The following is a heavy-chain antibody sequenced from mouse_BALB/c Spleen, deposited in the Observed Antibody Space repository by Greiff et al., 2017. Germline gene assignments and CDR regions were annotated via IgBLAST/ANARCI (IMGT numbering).Heavy chain of an antibody. CDR3: ARSSSPAWFAY. V-gene: IGHV1-4*01. CDR1: GYTFTSYT. D-gene: IGHD1-1*01. J-gene: IGHJ3*01. CDR2: INPSSGYT. Sequence: QVQLQQSGAELARPGASVKMSCKASGYTFTSYTMHWVKQRPGQGLEWIGYINPSSGYTNYNQKFKDKATLTADKSSSTAYMHLSSLTSEDSAVYYCARSSSPAWFAYWGQGTLVTVSA.